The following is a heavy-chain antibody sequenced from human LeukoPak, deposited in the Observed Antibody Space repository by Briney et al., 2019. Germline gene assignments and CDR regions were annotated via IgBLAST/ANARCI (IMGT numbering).Heavy chain of an antibody. CDR3: AREGATIRDQAFDP. V-gene: IGHV3-53*01. J-gene: IGHJ5*02. D-gene: IGHD5-12*01. Sequence: GGSLRLSCAASGFTVSSNYMSWVRQAPGKGLEWVAVIYSGGSTYYADSVKGRCTISRDNSKNTLYLKMNSLRAEDTAVYYCAREGATIRDQAFDPWGQGTLVTVSS. CDR1: GFTVSSNY. CDR2: IYSGGST.